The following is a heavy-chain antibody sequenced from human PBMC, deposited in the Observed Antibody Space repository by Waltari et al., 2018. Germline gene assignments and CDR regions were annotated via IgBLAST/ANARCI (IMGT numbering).Heavy chain of an antibody. CDR3: ARGAAYYDFWSGYYTYGMDV. CDR2: IYYSGST. V-gene: IGHV4-59*01. D-gene: IGHD3-3*01. CDR1: GGSISSYY. J-gene: IGHJ6*02. Sequence: QVQLQESGPGLVKPSETLSLTCTVSGGSISSYYWSWIRQPPGKGLEWIGYIYYSGSTNYNPSLKSRVTISVDTSKNQFSLKLSAVTAADTAVYYCARGAAYYDFWSGYYTYGMDVWGQGTTVTGSS.